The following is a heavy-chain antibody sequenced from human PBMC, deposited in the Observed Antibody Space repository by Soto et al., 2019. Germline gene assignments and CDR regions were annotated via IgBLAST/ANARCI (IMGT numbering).Heavy chain of an antibody. CDR3: ARFSNSGYDFDY. D-gene: IGHD5-12*01. Sequence: GGSLRLSCAASGFTFISYEMNWVRQAPGKGLEWVSYIGSSGSTIYYADSVKGRFTISRDNANNSLYLRMNSLRAEDTAVYYCARFSNSGYDFDYWGQGTLVTVSS. CDR2: IGSSGSTI. CDR1: GFTFISYE. J-gene: IGHJ4*02. V-gene: IGHV3-48*03.